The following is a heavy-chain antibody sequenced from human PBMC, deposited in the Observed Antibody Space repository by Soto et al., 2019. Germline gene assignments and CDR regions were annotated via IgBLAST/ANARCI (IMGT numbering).Heavy chain of an antibody. D-gene: IGHD2-21*02. CDR2: ISAYNGNT. CDR3: ARVDCGGDCYRYYYYYGMDV. Sequence: QVQLVQSGAEVKKPGASVKVSCKASGYTFTSYGISWVRQAPGQGLEWTGWISAYNGNTNYAQKLQGRVTMTTDTSTSTAYMELRSLRSDDTAVYYCARVDCGGDCYRYYYYYGMDVWGQGTTVTVSS. CDR1: GYTFTSYG. V-gene: IGHV1-18*01. J-gene: IGHJ6*02.